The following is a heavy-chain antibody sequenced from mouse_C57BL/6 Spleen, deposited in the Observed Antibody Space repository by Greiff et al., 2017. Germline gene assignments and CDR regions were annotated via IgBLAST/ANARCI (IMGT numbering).Heavy chain of an antibody. Sequence: QVQLKESGPELVKPGASVKFSCKASGYTFSSSWMDWVKQRPGKGLEWIGRIYPGDGDTNYNGKFKGKATLAADKSSSTVYMQLGSLTSEDSAVCVCATECNYFGDWGQGTLVTVAA. CDR1: GYTFSSSW. CDR2: IYPGDGDT. D-gene: IGHD1-1*02. CDR3: ATECNYFGD. J-gene: IGHJ3*01. V-gene: IGHV1-82*01.